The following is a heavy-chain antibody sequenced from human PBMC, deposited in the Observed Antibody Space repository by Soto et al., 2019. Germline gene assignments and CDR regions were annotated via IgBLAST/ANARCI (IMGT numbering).Heavy chain of an antibody. V-gene: IGHV1-69*01. Sequence: QVQLVQSEAEVKKPGSSVKVSCKSSGLTFRSDSISWVRQAPGQGLEWMGGIIPISRTPTYAQKFQGRVTISADESTRTAYMEVTSLTFEDTAVYYCARLGFVGEGDFWGQGILVTVSS. CDR1: GLTFRSDS. CDR2: IIPISRTP. D-gene: IGHD3-16*01. J-gene: IGHJ4*02. CDR3: ARLGFVGEGDF.